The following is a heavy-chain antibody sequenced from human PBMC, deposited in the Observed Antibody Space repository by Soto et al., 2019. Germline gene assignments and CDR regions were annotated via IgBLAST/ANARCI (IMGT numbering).Heavy chain of an antibody. CDR1: GFTFSSYG. V-gene: IGHV3-48*01. D-gene: IGHD3-10*01. CDR2: ISSDGTT. Sequence: PGGSLRLSCAASGFTFSSYGMNWVRQVPVKGLEWVSHISSDGTTYYADSVKGRFTISRDNAKNSLYLQMNSLIVEDTAVYYCARAPGYGDIDYWGRATLVTVSS. CDR3: ARAPGYGDIDY. J-gene: IGHJ4*02.